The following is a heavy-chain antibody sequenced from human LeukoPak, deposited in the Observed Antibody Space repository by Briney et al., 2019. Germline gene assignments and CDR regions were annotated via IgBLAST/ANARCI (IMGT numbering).Heavy chain of an antibody. J-gene: IGHJ4*02. D-gene: IGHD3-22*01. CDR1: GYTFTSYG. V-gene: IGHV1-18*01. CDR2: ISAYNGHT. Sequence: ASVKVSCKASGYTFTSYGISWVRQAPGQGLEWMGWISAYNGHTNYAQKLQGRVTMTTDTSTSTAYMEPRSLRSDDTAVYYCARGSRPNYSSGYYFDYWGQGTLVTVSS. CDR3: ARGSRPNYSSGYYFDY.